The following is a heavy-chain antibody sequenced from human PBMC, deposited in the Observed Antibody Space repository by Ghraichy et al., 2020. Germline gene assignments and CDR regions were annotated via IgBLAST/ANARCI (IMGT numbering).Heavy chain of an antibody. D-gene: IGHD1-14*01. CDR3: ARVPGTLGFYYYYKDV. Sequence: SVKVSCKASGGTFSSYAISWVRQAPGQGLEWMGGIIPIFGTANYAQKFQGRVTITADKSTSTAYMELSSLRSEDTAVYYCARVPGTLGFYYYYKDVWGKGTTVTVSS. CDR2: IIPIFGTA. J-gene: IGHJ6*03. CDR1: GGTFSSYA. V-gene: IGHV1-69*06.